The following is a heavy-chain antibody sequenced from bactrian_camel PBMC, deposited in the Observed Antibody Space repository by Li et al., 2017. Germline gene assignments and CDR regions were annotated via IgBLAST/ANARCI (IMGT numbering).Heavy chain of an antibody. CDR2: VYTCFPAGNS. CDR3: AARGVASEVDANWRRVAWHDY. Sequence: HVQLVESGGGSVQAGGSLRLSCAASGYIFNSHCMAWFRQLPGKEREGVAAVYTCFPAGNSYYADSVKGRFTISLDNAKNTLFLEMNSLKPEDTGMYFCAARGVASEVDANWRRVAWHDYWGQGTQVTVS. D-gene: IGHD7*01. J-gene: IGHJ4*01. V-gene: IGHV3S1*01. CDR1: GYIFNSHC.